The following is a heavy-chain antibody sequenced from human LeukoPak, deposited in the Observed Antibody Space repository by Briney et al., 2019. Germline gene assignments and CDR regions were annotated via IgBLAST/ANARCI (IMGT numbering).Heavy chain of an antibody. J-gene: IGHJ4*02. V-gene: IGHV3-23*01. D-gene: IGHD6-19*01. Sequence: GGSLRLSCAASGFTFSSYAMNWVRQAPGKGLEGVSVISSGGGSTYYADSVKGRFTVSRDNSKNTMYLQMNSLTAEDTAVYYCANRAVAGTRPFDYWGQGTLVTVSS. CDR2: ISSGGGST. CDR3: ANRAVAGTRPFDY. CDR1: GFTFSSYA.